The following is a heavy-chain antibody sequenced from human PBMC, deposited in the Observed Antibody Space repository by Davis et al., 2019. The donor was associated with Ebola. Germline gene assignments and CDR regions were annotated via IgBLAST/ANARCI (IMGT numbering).Heavy chain of an antibody. CDR2: FDPEDGET. Sequence: ASVKVSCKVSGYTLTELSMHWVRQAPGKGLEWMGGFDPEDGETIYAQKFQGRVTMTEDTSTDTAYMELSSLRSEDTAVYYCARGKYQLSYYYYYMDVWGKGTTVTVSS. V-gene: IGHV1-24*01. D-gene: IGHD2-2*01. CDR1: GYTLTELS. J-gene: IGHJ6*03. CDR3: ARGKYQLSYYYYYMDV.